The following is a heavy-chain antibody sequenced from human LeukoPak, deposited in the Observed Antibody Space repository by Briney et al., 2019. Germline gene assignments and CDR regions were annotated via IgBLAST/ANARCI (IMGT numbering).Heavy chain of an antibody. Sequence: SVKVSCKASGSTFSSYAISWVRQAPGQGLEWMGGVIPIFGTTNYAQQFQGRVTITADESTSTAYMELSSLRSEDTAVYYCARGSPASYYDFWSGYPFDSWGQGTLVTVSS. J-gene: IGHJ4*02. CDR3: ARGSPASYYDFWSGYPFDS. V-gene: IGHV1-69*13. CDR1: GSTFSSYA. D-gene: IGHD3-3*01. CDR2: VIPIFGTT.